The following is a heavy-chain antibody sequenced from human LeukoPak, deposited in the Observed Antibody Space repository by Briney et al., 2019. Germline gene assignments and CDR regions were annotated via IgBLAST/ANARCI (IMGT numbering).Heavy chain of an antibody. V-gene: IGHV3-21*01. CDR3: ARDRRPSSWSGVGP. CDR1: GFTFSRHS. Sequence: GGSLRLSCAASGFTFSRHSINWVRQAPGKGLEWVSSISIVMKGRFSISRDNAKNSLYLQMHSLRAEDTAVYYCARDRRPSSWSGVGPWGQGTLVTVSS. CDR2: ISIV. J-gene: IGHJ5*02. D-gene: IGHD6-13*01.